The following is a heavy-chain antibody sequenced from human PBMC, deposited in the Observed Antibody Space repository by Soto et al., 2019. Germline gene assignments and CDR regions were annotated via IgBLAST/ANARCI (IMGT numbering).Heavy chain of an antibody. J-gene: IGHJ5*02. V-gene: IGHV4-39*01. CDR1: GGSISSRGYY. Sequence: QLQLQESGPGLVKPSETLSLTCTVSGGSISSRGYYWGWIRQPPGKGLEWIGTIYYSGSTYYNPSLNSRVTLSGDTSKNQFSLKLSSVTAADTAVYYCATSNWFDPWGQGTLVTVSS. CDR2: IYYSGST. CDR3: ATSNWFDP.